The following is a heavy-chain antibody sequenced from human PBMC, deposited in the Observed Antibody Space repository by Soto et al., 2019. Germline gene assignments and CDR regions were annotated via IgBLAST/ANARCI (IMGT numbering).Heavy chain of an antibody. D-gene: IGHD3-10*01. Sequence: GGSLRLSCAASGFTFSSYGMHWVRQAPGKGLEWVAVIWYDGSNKYYADSVKGRFTISRDNSKNTLYLQMNSLRAEDTAVYYCARDRYYYGSGSYPDPYGMDVWGQGTTVTVSS. J-gene: IGHJ6*02. CDR3: ARDRYYYGSGSYPDPYGMDV. CDR2: IWYDGSNK. CDR1: GFTFSSYG. V-gene: IGHV3-33*01.